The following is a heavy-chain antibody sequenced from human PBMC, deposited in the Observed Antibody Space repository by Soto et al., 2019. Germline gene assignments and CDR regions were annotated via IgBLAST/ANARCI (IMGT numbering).Heavy chain of an antibody. V-gene: IGHV4-34*01. D-gene: IGHD6-13*01. CDR1: GGSVSGYY. CDR3: ARRSWQLVRFGY. Sequence: SESTAITCAAYGGSVSGYYWSWIRQPPGKGLEWIGEINHSGSTNYNPSLKSRVTISVDTSKNQSSLKLSSVTAAETAVYYCARRSWQLVRFGYRGQRLLGTVSS. CDR2: INHSGST. J-gene: IGHJ4*02.